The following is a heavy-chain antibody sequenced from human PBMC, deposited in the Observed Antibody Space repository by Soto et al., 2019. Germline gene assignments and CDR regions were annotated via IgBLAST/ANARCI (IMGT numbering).Heavy chain of an antibody. V-gene: IGHV3-7*01. CDR2: IKQDGSEK. CDR1: GFTFSSYW. CDR3: ARDPSIVVVTAKTYYYYGMDV. D-gene: IGHD2-21*02. Sequence: EGQLVESGGGLVQPGGSLSLSCAASGFTFSSYWMSWVRQAPGKGLEWVANIKQDGSEKYYVDSVKGRFTISRDNAKNSLYLQMNSLRAEDTAVYYCARDPSIVVVTAKTYYYYGMDVWGQGTTVTVSS. J-gene: IGHJ6*02.